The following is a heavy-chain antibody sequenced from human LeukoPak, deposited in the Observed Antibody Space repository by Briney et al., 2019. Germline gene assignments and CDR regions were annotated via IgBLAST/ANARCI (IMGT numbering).Heavy chain of an antibody. J-gene: IGHJ3*02. CDR2: ISGSGGST. CDR3: YAYDIVVVPAAITLPDAFDI. Sequence: GGSLRLSCAASGFTFSSYAMSWVRQAPGKGLEWVSAISGSGGSTYYADSVKGRFTISRDNSKNTLYLQMNSLRAEDTAVYYRYAYDIVVVPAAITLPDAFDIWGQGTMVTLSS. D-gene: IGHD2-2*02. V-gene: IGHV3-23*01. CDR1: GFTFSSYA.